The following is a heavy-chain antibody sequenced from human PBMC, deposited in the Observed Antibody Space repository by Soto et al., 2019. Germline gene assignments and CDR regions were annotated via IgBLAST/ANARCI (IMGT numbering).Heavy chain of an antibody. V-gene: IGHV1-3*01. Sequence: ASVKVSCKSSGYSFTTYAIHWVRQAPGQRLQWMGWINAGSGNTKYSQDFQGRVTFTRDTAATTTFMELSSLRSEDTAVYYCARXPPWGNSGNFYIQHYDSWGQGTLVTVSS. J-gene: IGHJ4*02. CDR1: GYSFTTYA. CDR2: INAGSGNT. CDR3: ARXPPWGNSGNFYIQHYDS. D-gene: IGHD3-10*01.